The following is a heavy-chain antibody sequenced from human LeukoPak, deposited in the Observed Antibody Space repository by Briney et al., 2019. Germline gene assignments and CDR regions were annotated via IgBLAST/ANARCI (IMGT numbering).Heavy chain of an antibody. CDR2: IVVGSGNT. CDR3: ARGSAVVGYTRGDAFDL. J-gene: IGHJ3*01. CDR1: GFTFTSSA. D-gene: IGHD5-18*01. V-gene: IGHV1-58*01. Sequence: GTSVKVSCKASGFTFTSSAVQWVRQARGQRLEWIGWIVVGSGNTNYAQKFQERVTITRDMSTSTAYMELSSLRSEDTAVYYCARGSAVVGYTRGDAFDLWGQGTMVTVSS.